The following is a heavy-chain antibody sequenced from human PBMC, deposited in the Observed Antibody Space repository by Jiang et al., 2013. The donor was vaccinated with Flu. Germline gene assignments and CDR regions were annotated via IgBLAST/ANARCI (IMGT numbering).Heavy chain of an antibody. D-gene: IGHD3-9*01. CDR3: AKESPDDVLTGRNPFDI. J-gene: IGHJ3*02. Sequence: VAVISYDRSNKYYADSVKGRLTISRDNSKNTLYLQMNSLRAEDTAVYYCAKESPDDVLTGRNPFDIWGQGTMVTVSS. CDR2: ISYDRSNK. V-gene: IGHV3-30*18.